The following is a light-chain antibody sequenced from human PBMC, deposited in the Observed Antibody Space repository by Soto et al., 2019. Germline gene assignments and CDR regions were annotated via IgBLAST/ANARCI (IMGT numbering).Light chain of an antibody. J-gene: IGKJ3*01. CDR2: AAS. Sequence: DIQMTQSPSSLSASVGDRVTITCRASQSISSYLNWYQQKPGKAPKLLIYAASSLQSGVPSRYSGRGSGTDSNLISSRLQPEVATSYCCQQSYSTLTFGPGTKVDIK. CDR1: QSISSY. CDR3: QQSYSTLT. V-gene: IGKV1-39*01.